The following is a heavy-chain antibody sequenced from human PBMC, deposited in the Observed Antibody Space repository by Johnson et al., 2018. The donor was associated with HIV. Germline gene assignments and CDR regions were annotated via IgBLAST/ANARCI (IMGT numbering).Heavy chain of an antibody. J-gene: IGHJ3*02. CDR1: GFTFSTYG. CDR3: AKDQSWIGTGHDTFDI. D-gene: IGHD1-1*01. V-gene: IGHV3-23*04. CDR2: ISGTGGTT. Sequence: VQLVESGGGLVQPGGSLRMSCVASGFTFSTYGMTWVRQAPGKGLEWVSAISGTGGTTYYADSVRGRFSISRDKSKDTLYLQMSSLRAEDTAVYYCAKDQSWIGTGHDTFDIWGQGTMVTVSS.